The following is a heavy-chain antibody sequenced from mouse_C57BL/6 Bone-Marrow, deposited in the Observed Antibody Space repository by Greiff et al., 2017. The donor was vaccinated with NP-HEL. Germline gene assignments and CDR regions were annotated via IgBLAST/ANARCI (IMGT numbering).Heavy chain of an antibody. Sequence: VKLQQPGTELVKPGASVKLSCKASGYTFTSYWMHWVKQRPGQGLEWIGNINPSNGGTNYNEKFKSKATLTVDKSSSTAYMQLSSLTSEDSAVYYCARSYYGSSRWYFDVWGTGTTVTVSS. CDR3: ARSYYGSSRWYFDV. D-gene: IGHD1-1*01. CDR2: INPSNGGT. V-gene: IGHV1-53*01. CDR1: GYTFTSYW. J-gene: IGHJ1*03.